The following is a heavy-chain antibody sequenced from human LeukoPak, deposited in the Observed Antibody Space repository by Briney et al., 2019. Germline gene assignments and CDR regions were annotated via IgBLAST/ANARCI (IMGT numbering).Heavy chain of an antibody. D-gene: IGHD3-22*01. J-gene: IGHJ4*02. CDR2: ISSSSSTI. CDR1: GFTFSSYS. V-gene: IGHV3-48*01. Sequence: GGSLRLSCAASGFTFSSYSMNWVRQAPGKGLEWVSYISSSSSTIYYADSVKGRFTISRDNAKNSLYLQMNSLRAEDTALYYCAKDLNSYYYDTSGSYYGFDYWGQGTLVTVSS. CDR3: AKDLNSYYYDTSGSYYGFDY.